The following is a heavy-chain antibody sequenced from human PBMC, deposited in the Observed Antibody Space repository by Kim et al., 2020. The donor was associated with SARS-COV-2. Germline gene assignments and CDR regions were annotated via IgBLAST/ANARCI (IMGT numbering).Heavy chain of an antibody. V-gene: IGHV3-30*01. CDR3: ARGYCSSTSCPRGFDP. J-gene: IGHJ5*02. Sequence: SVKGRFTISRDNSKNTLYLQMNSRRAEDTAVYYCARGYCSSTSCPRGFDPWGQGTLVTVSS. D-gene: IGHD2-2*01.